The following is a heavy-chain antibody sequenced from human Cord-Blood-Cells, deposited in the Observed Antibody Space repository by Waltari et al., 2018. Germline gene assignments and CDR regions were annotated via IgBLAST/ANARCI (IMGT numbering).Heavy chain of an antibody. Sequence: QLQLQESGPGLVKPSATLSLTCTVSGGSFSSSSYYWGWIRQPPGKGLEWIGSIYYSGSTYYNPSLKSRVTISVDTSKNQFSLKLSSVTAADTAVYYCARRTLWGFYFDYWGQGTLVTVSS. CDR1: GGSFSSSSYY. CDR2: IYYSGST. J-gene: IGHJ4*02. V-gene: IGHV4-39*01. CDR3: ARRTLWGFYFDY. D-gene: IGHD7-27*01.